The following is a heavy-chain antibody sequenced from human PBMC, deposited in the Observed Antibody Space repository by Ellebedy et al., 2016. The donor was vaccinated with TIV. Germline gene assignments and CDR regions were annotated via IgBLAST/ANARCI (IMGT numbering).Heavy chain of an antibody. Sequence: ASVKVSCXTSGYTFTSYDINWVRQAPGQALEWMGWMNPNSGNTEYGHKFQGRVAMTRNTSIITAYMELRGLRSEDTAVYYCARGVLSRFCYSTGCFRNYYFDHWGQGTQVTVPS. CDR3: ARGVLSRFCYSTGCFRNYYFDH. CDR1: GYTFTSYD. J-gene: IGHJ4*02. CDR2: MNPNSGNT. D-gene: IGHD2-2*01. V-gene: IGHV1-8*01.